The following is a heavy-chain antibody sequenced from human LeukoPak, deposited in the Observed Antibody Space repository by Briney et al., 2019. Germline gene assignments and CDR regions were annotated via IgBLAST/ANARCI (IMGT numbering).Heavy chain of an antibody. J-gene: IGHJ3*02. D-gene: IGHD1-26*01. CDR1: GFTFSSYA. CDR2: ISSNGGST. CDR3: ARGLRPFWELPEAYDAFDI. V-gene: IGHV3-64*01. Sequence: PGGSLRLSCAASGFTFSSYAMDWVRQAPGKGLEYVSAISSNGGSTYYANSVKGRFTISRDNSKNTLYLQMGSLRAEDMAVYYCARGLRPFWELPEAYDAFDIWGQGTMVTVSS.